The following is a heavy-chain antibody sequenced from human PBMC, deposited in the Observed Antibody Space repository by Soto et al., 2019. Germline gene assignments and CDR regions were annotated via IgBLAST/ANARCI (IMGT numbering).Heavy chain of an antibody. Sequence: GGSLRLSCAASGFTFDDYTMHWVRQAPGKGLEWVSGISWDSGSIGYADSVKGRFTISRDNAKKSLYLQMNSLRGEDTALYYCAKGSWSTGSGGHWGQGTLVTVVS. CDR3: AKGSWSTGSGGH. V-gene: IGHV3-9*01. CDR2: ISWDSGSI. CDR1: GFTFDDYT. D-gene: IGHD6-13*01. J-gene: IGHJ4*02.